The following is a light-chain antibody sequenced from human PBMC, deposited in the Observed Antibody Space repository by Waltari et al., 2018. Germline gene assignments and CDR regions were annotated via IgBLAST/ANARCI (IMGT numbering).Light chain of an antibody. CDR3: QHYVRLPAT. V-gene: IGKV3-20*01. Sequence: IVLTQYLGTLSLSPGDRATLSCRASQSVSRSLAEYQQKPVQAPKLLIYGASTRAPGIPDRFTGSGSGTDFSLTISSLEPEDFAIYFCQHYVRLPATFGQGTKVEIK. J-gene: IGKJ1*01. CDR1: QSVSRS. CDR2: GAS.